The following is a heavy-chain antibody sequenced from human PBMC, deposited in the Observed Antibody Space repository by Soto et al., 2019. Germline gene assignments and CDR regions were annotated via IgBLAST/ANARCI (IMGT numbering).Heavy chain of an antibody. D-gene: IGHD5-12*01. CDR3: ARGPPEYSGYDFYYYYYMDV. V-gene: IGHV3-7*01. Sequence: GGSLRLSCAASGFTFSSYWMSWVRQAPGKGLEWVANIKQDGSEKYYVDSVKGRFTISRDNAKNSLYLQMNSLRAEDTAVYYCARGPPEYSGYDFYYYYYMDVWGKGTTVTVSS. CDR2: IKQDGSEK. J-gene: IGHJ6*03. CDR1: GFTFSSYW.